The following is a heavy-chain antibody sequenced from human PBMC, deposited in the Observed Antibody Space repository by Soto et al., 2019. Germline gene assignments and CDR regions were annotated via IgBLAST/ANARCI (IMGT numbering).Heavy chain of an antibody. CDR3: VSQRTSVLTQAYFDY. CDR2: VYYRGRS. D-gene: IGHD2-8*01. Sequence: SETLSLICTVSGGSVSNSNYYWGWIRQSPGKGLEWIGSVYYRGRSYSKSSVKSRVTISVDTSKNQFSLNLNSVTASDTAVYYCVSQRTSVLTQAYFDYWGPGALVTVSS. J-gene: IGHJ4*02. V-gene: IGHV4-39*01. CDR1: GGSVSNSNYY.